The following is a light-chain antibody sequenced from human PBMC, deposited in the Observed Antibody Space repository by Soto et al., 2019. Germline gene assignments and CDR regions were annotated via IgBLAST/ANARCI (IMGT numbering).Light chain of an antibody. J-gene: IGLJ2*01. CDR3: APWDDSLSRPRV. CDR1: SSDIGSNF. V-gene: IGLV1-47*01. Sequence: QSVLTQPPSASGTPGQRVTISCSGSSSDIGSNFVYWYQQLPRTAPKLLIYRNNQRPSGVPDRFSGSKSGTSASLAISGLRSEDEADYYCAPWDDSLSRPRVFGGGTKLTVL. CDR2: RNN.